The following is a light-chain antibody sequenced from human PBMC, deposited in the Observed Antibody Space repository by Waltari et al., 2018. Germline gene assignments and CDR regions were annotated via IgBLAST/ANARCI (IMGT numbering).Light chain of an antibody. CDR2: QAS. V-gene: IGKV3-20*01. CDR1: QGVGKY. J-gene: IGKJ1*01. Sequence: DIVLTQSPGTLSLSPGERATLSCRASQGVGKYLAWYQQRPGQAPRLLLYQASIRATGIPDMFSGSGYGTDFSLTISRLEPEDFAVYYCQKYDFLPATFGQGTTVEIK. CDR3: QKYDFLPAT.